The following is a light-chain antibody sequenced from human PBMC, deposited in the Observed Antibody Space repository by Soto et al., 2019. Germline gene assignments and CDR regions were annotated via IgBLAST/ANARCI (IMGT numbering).Light chain of an antibody. Sequence: QSALTQPPSASGSPGQSVTISCTGTSSDVGAYNYVSWYQHHPGKAPKLMIYEVTKRPSGVPDRFSASKSVNTASLTVSGLQAEDEADYYCSSYAASNNLVFGGGTKLTVL. CDR3: SSYAASNNLV. J-gene: IGLJ3*02. V-gene: IGLV2-8*01. CDR2: EVT. CDR1: SSDVGAYNY.